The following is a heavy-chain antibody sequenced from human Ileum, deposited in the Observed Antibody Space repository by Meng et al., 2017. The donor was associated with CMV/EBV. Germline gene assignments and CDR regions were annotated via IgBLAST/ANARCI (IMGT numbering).Heavy chain of an antibody. Sequence: GESLKISCAVSGFTFRDYWMSWVRQAPGSGLEWVANIKYDGSDIYYVDSVRGRFTISRDNAKNSVYLQMNSLRAEDTAVYYCVRAGSGFYSVDFDFWGHGTLVTVSS. CDR1: GFTFRDYW. V-gene: IGHV3-7*01. CDR3: VRAGSGFYSVDFDF. D-gene: IGHD2-15*01. J-gene: IGHJ4*01. CDR2: IKYDGSDI.